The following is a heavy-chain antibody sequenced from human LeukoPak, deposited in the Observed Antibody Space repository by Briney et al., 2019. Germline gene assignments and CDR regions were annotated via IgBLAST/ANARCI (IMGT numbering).Heavy chain of an antibody. V-gene: IGHV3-23*01. CDR1: GFTFAIHA. CDR3: AKAEGYDILTGLDY. Sequence: GGSLRLSCAASGFTFAIHAMTWVRQAPGKGLEWVSGISGDGASTHYADSVKGRFTISRDNSKNTLYLQMNSLRTEDTAVYYCAKAEGYDILTGLDYWGQGTLVNVSS. J-gene: IGHJ4*02. CDR2: ISGDGAST. D-gene: IGHD3-9*01.